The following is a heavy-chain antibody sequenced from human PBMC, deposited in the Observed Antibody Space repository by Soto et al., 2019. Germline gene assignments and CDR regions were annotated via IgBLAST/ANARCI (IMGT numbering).Heavy chain of an antibody. CDR2: INPNSGGT. CDR3: ARDIVVVVAATQHYYGMDV. D-gene: IGHD2-15*01. V-gene: IGHV1-2*04. CDR1: GYTFTGYY. Sequence: ASVKVSCKASGYTFTGYYMHWVRQAPGQGLEWMGWINPNSGGTNYAQKFQGWVTMTRDTSISTAYMELSRLRSDDTAVYYCARDIVVVVAATQHYYGMDVWGQGTTVTVSS. J-gene: IGHJ6*02.